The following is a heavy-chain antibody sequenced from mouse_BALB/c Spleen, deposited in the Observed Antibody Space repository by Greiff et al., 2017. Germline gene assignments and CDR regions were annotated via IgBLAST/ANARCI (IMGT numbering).Heavy chain of an antibody. CDR2: IRLKSDNYAT. CDR3: TGGHDPLAY. D-gene: IGHD6-1*01. CDR1: GFTFSSYW. V-gene: IGHV6-3*01. Sequence: DVKLVESGGGLVQPGGSMKLSCVASGFTFSSYWMSWVRQSPEKGLEWVAEIRLKSDNYATHYAESVKGKFTISRDDSKSRLYLQMNSLRAEDTGIYYCTGGHDPLAYWGQGTLVTVSA. J-gene: IGHJ3*01.